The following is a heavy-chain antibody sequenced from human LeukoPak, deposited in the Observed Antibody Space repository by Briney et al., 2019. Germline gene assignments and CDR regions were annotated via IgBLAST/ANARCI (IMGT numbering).Heavy chain of an antibody. CDR3: ARDWYYYGSGSYYFDY. Sequence: GGSLRLSCAASGFTFRSYGMHWVRQAPGKGLEWVTFIRYDGSNKYYADSVKGRFTISRDNSKNTLYLQMNSLRAEDTAVYYCARDWYYYGSGSYYFDYWGQGTLVTVSS. CDR2: IRYDGSNK. V-gene: IGHV3-30*02. CDR1: GFTFRSYG. D-gene: IGHD3-10*01. J-gene: IGHJ4*02.